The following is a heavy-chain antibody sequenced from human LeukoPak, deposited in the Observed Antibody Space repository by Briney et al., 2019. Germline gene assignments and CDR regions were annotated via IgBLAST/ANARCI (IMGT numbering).Heavy chain of an antibody. CDR2: INHSGST. CDR1: GGSFSGYY. V-gene: IGHV4-34*01. CDR3: ARDSPGSLVGAYGVFDY. Sequence: PSETLSLTCAVYGGSFSGYYWSWIRQPPGKGLEWIGEINHSGSTNYNPSLKSRVTISVDTSKNQFSLKLSSVTAADTAVYYCARDSPGSLVGAYGVFDYWGQGTLVTVSS. J-gene: IGHJ4*02. D-gene: IGHD1-26*01.